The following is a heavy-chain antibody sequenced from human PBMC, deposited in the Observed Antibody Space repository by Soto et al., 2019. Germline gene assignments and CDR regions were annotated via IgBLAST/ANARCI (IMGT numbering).Heavy chain of an antibody. J-gene: IGHJ5*02. CDR3: ARGVAGPLHWFDP. D-gene: IGHD6-19*01. CDR1: GYTFTSYA. Sequence: ASVKVSCKASGYTFTSYAMHCVRQAPGQRLEWMGWINAGNGNTKYSQKLQGRVTITRDTSASTAYMELSSLRSEDTAVYYCARGVAGPLHWFDPWGQGTLVTVSS. CDR2: INAGNGNT. V-gene: IGHV1-3*01.